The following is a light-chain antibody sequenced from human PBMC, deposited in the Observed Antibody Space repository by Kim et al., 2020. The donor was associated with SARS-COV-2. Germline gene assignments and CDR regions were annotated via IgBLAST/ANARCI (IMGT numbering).Light chain of an antibody. Sequence: DIQLTQSPSSVSASVGDRVTITCRASQGISSWLAWYQQKPGKAPKLLIYAISNLQSGVPSRFSGSGSGTEFTLIISSLQPEDFATYYCQQSYRTPYTFGQGTKLEI. CDR2: AIS. V-gene: IGKV1-12*01. J-gene: IGKJ2*01. CDR3: QQSYRTPYT. CDR1: QGISSW.